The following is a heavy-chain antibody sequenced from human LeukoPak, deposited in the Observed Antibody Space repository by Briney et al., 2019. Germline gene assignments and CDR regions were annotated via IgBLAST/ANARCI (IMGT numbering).Heavy chain of an antibody. D-gene: IGHD3-22*01. CDR1: SGSISSSSYY. V-gene: IGHV4-39*01. Sequence: PSETLSLTCTVSSGSISSSSYYWGWIRQPPGKGLEWIGSIYYSGSTYYNPSLKSRVTISVDTSKNQFSLKLSSVTAADTAVYYCARRSYYYDSSGYYYGGYFDYWGQGTLVTVSS. J-gene: IGHJ4*02. CDR2: IYYSGST. CDR3: ARRSYYYDSSGYYYGGYFDY.